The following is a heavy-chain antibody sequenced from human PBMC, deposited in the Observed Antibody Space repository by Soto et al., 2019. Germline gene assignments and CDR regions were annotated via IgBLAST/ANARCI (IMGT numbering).Heavy chain of an antibody. CDR3: TASREGGEYGANSVFDY. J-gene: IGHJ4*02. CDR1: GFSFTSSS. D-gene: IGHD4-17*01. CDR2: IVVGTGHT. Sequence: GASVKVSCKASGFSFTSSSVQWVRQARGQRLAWIGWIVVGTGHTNYAQKFQERVTITTDMSTNTAYMEVNSLRFDDTAEYYLTASREGGEYGANSVFDYWGQGTLVTVSS. V-gene: IGHV1-58*01.